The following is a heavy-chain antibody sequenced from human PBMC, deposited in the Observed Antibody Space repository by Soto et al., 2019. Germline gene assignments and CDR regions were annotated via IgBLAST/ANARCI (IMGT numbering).Heavy chain of an antibody. CDR3: ARGRCGYSYGSLDY. V-gene: IGHV3-72*01. D-gene: IGHD5-18*01. CDR1: GFTFSDHY. J-gene: IGHJ4*02. CDR2: TRNKANSYTT. Sequence: EVQLVESGGGLVQPGGSLRLSCAASGFTFSDHYMDWVRQAPGKGLEWVGRTRNKANSYTTEYAASVKGRFTISRDDSKNSLYLQMNSLKTEDTAVYYCARGRCGYSYGSLDYWGQGTLVTVSS.